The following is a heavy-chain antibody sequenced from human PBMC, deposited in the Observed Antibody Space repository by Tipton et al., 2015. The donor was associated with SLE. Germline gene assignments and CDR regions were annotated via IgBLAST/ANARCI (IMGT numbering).Heavy chain of an antibody. CDR1: GFTFDDYA. J-gene: IGHJ5*02. Sequence: SLRLSCTASGFTFDDYAMHWVRQAPGKGLEWVSGISWNSAIINYGGSVKGRFTISRDNAKNSLYLQMDSLRAEDTALYFCTKSAMVDRSWFDPWGQGTLVTVSS. CDR3: TKSAMVDRSWFDP. D-gene: IGHD5-18*01. CDR2: ISWNSAII. V-gene: IGHV3-9*01.